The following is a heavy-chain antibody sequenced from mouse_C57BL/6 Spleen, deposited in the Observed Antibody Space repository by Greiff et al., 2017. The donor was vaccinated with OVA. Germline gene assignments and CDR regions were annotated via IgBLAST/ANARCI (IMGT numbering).Heavy chain of an antibody. V-gene: IGHV7-1*01. CDR2: SRNKANDYTT. Sequence: EVKVVESGGGLVQSGRSLRLSCATSGFTFSDFYMEWVRQAPGKGLEWIAASRNKANDYTTEYSASVKGRFIVSRDTSQSILYLQMNALRAEDTAIYYCARDLLLRPMDYWGQGTSVTVSS. J-gene: IGHJ4*01. CDR3: ARDLLLRPMDY. CDR1: GFTFSDFY. D-gene: IGHD1-1*01.